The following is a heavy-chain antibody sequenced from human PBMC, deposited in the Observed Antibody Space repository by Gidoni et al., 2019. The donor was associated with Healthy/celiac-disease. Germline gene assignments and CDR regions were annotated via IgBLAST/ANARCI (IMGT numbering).Heavy chain of an antibody. D-gene: IGHD1-26*01. CDR1: GFTFSSYG. CDR3: ARDQIVGAFFDY. Sequence: QVQLVESGGGVVQPGRSLRLSCAASGFTFSSYGMHWVRQAPGKGLEWVAVIWYDGSNKYYADSVKGRFTISRDNSKNTLYLQMNSLRAEDTAVYYCARDQIVGAFFDYWGQGTLVTVSS. V-gene: IGHV3-33*01. CDR2: IWYDGSNK. J-gene: IGHJ4*02.